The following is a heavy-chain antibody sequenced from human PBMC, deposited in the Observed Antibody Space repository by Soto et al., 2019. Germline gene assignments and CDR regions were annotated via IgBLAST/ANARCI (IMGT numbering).Heavy chain of an antibody. CDR1: GASISSYY. J-gene: IGHJ5*01. CDR3: ASMIGDPVLSFDS. Sequence: QVQLQESGPGLVKPSETLSLTCTVSGASISSYYWSWIRQPPGKELEWIGFIFYSGSTSYNPSLKSRVTISIDTSEYQFSLKLNSVTAADTAVYYCASMIGDPVLSFDSWGQGTLVAVSS. CDR2: IFYSGST. V-gene: IGHV4-59*01. D-gene: IGHD3-10*02.